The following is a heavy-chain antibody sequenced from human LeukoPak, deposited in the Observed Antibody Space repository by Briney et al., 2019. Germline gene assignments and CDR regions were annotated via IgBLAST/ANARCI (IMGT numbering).Heavy chain of an antibody. D-gene: IGHD2-21*02. CDR3: ARGGAYCGGDCYSDY. CDR1: GGSISSSSYY. Sequence: PSETLSLTCTVSGGSISSSSYYWVWIRQPPGKGLEWIGSIYYSGNTNYNPSLKSRLTISVDTSKNQFSLKLSSVTAADTAVYYCARGGAYCGGDCYSDYWGQGTLVTVSS. V-gene: IGHV4-39*01. J-gene: IGHJ4*02. CDR2: IYYSGNT.